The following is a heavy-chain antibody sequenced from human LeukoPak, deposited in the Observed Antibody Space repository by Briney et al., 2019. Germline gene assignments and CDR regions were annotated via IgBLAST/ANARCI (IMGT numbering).Heavy chain of an antibody. CDR2: IYYSGST. J-gene: IGHJ4*02. CDR3: ARHITLSTSCFGY. CDR1: GGSISSSSYY. V-gene: IGHV4-39*01. Sequence: SETLSLTCTVSGGSISSSSYYWGWIRQPPGKGLEWIGSIYYSGSTYYNPSLKSRVTISVDTSKNQFSLKLSSVTAADTAVYYCARHITLSTSCFGYWGQGTLVTVSS. D-gene: IGHD2-2*01.